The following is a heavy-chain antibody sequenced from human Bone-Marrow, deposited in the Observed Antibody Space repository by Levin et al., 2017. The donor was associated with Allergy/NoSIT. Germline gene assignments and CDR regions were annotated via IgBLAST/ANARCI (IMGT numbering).Heavy chain of an antibody. J-gene: IGHJ4*02. D-gene: IGHD1-7*01. Sequence: SETLSLTCTVSGGSISSGDYYWSWIRQPPGKGLEWIGYIYYSGSTYYNPSLKSRVTISVDTSKNQFSLKLSSVTAADTAVYYCARGDNWNYEVRYWGQGTLVTVSS. CDR2: IYYSGST. V-gene: IGHV4-30-4*01. CDR1: GGSISSGDYY. CDR3: ARGDNWNYEVRY.